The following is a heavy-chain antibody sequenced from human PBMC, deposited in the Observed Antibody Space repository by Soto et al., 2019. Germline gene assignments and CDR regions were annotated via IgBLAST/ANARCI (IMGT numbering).Heavy chain of an antibody. CDR2: IHSDVSRP. CDR1: GFTFSSYW. D-gene: IGHD5-12*01. V-gene: IGHV3-74*01. J-gene: IGHJ4*02. CDR3: ARDRTQDSGYEGLDY. Sequence: SGFTFSSYWRQWGRQAAGKGLVWVSRIHSDVSRPSYADSVKGRFTISRDNAKNTLYLQMNSLRAEDTAVYYCARDRTQDSGYEGLDYWGQGTLVTVSS.